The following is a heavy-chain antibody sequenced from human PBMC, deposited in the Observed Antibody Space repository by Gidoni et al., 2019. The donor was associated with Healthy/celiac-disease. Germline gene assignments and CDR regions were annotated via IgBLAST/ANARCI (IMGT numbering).Heavy chain of an antibody. V-gene: IGHV4-31*03. CDR2: IYYSGST. Sequence: QVQLQESGPGLVKPSQTLSLTCTVSGGSISSGGYYWSWIRQHPGKGLEWIGYIYYSGSTYYNPSLKSRVTISVDTSKNQFSLKLSSVTAADTAVYYCARAVRYCSGGSCSKPLGCDYWGQGTLVTVSS. D-gene: IGHD2-15*01. CDR3: ARAVRYCSGGSCSKPLGCDY. J-gene: IGHJ4*02. CDR1: GGSISSGGYY.